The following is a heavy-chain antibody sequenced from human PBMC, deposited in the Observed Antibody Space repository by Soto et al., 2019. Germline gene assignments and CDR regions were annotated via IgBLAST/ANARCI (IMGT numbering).Heavy chain of an antibody. J-gene: IGHJ4*02. V-gene: IGHV4-34*01. CDR1: GGSFSGYY. CDR3: ARSVYDYIWGSYRHPAFDY. CDR2: INHSVST. D-gene: IGHD3-16*02. Sequence: QVQLQQWGAGLLKPSETLSLTCAVYGGSFSGYYWSWIRQPPGKGLEWIGEINHSVSTNYNPSLKSRVTISVDTSKNQFSLKLSSVTAADTAVYYCARSVYDYIWGSYRHPAFDYWGQGTLVTVSS.